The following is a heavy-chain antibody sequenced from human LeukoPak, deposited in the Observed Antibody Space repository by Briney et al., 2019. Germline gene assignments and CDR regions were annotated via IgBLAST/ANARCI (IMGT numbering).Heavy chain of an antibody. V-gene: IGHV3-53*01. D-gene: IGHD6-13*01. CDR3: ARGPGEGDSSYYYYFDY. CDR1: GFTVSSNY. CDR2: IYSGGST. Sequence: GSLRLSCAASGFTVSSNYMSWVRQAPGKGLEWVSVIYSGGSTYYADSVKGRFTISRDNSRNTLYLQMNSLRAEDTAVYYCARGPGEGDSSYYYYFDYWGQGTLVTVSS. J-gene: IGHJ4*02.